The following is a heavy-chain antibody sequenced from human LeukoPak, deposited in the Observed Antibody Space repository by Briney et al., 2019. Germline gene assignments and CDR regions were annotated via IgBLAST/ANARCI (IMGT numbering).Heavy chain of an antibody. D-gene: IGHD2-2*01. CDR1: EYTFTGYY. Sequence: WASVKVSCKASEYTFTGYYIHWVRQAPGQGLEWMGWIDPNTGDSNYVQKFQGRVTMTRDTPISTAYMELSRLRSDDTAFYYCARIRYCGGISCYYIDYWGQGTLVTVSA. CDR3: ARIRYCGGISCYYIDY. J-gene: IGHJ4*02. CDR2: IDPNTGDS. V-gene: IGHV1-2*02.